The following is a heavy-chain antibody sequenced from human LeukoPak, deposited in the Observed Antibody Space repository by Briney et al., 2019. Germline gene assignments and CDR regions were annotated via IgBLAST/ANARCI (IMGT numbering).Heavy chain of an antibody. CDR3: ARGGSYLSAFDI. CDR1: GFTFSSYA. CDR2: ISYDGSIN. Sequence: PGRSPRLSCAASGFTFSSYAMHWVRQAPGKGLEWVALISYDGSINDYADSVKGRFTISRDNSKNTLYLQMNSLRAEDTAVYYCARGGSYLSAFDIWGQGTMVTVSS. V-gene: IGHV3-30*14. D-gene: IGHD1-26*01. J-gene: IGHJ3*02.